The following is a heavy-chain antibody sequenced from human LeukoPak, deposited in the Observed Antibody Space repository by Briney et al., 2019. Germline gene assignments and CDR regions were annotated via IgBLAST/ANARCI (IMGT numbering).Heavy chain of an antibody. CDR1: GFTFSSYS. D-gene: IGHD5-24*01. V-gene: IGHV3-21*01. CDR2: ISSSSSYI. Sequence: GGSLRLSCAASGFTFSSYSMNWVRQAPGKGLEWVSSISSSSSYIYYADSVKGRFTISRDNAKNSLYLQMNSLRAEDTAVYYCARATDGYNAEGDYCGQGTLVTVSS. J-gene: IGHJ4*02. CDR3: ARATDGYNAEGDY.